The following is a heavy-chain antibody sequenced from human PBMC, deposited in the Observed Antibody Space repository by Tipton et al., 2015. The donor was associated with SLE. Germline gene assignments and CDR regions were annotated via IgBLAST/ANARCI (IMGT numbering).Heavy chain of an antibody. Sequence: GSLRLSCTASGFTFRDYAMSWVRQAPGRGLEWVSSISNSGGSTYQRDSVRGRFTLSRDNSKNMVYMEMNNLRAEDSAIYYCAKDYGDFRNFFDPWGQGTLVTVSS. V-gene: IGHV3-23*01. CDR3: AKDYGDFRNFFDP. J-gene: IGHJ5*02. CDR2: ISNSGGST. CDR1: GFTFRDYA. D-gene: IGHD4-17*01.